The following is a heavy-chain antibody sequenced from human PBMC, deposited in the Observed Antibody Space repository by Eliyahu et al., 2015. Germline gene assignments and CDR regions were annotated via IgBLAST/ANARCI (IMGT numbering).Heavy chain of an antibody. D-gene: IGHD6-13*01. Sequence: QVQVQQSGPGLVKPSQTXXLPXTFXGAXFSNXNAAWNWIRQSPSRGLEWLGRTYYRSKWYNDYASSVKSRIAINPDTSKNQFSLHLNSVTPEDTAVYYCARGIDSAFDIWGQGTMVTVSS. CDR3: ARGIDSAFDI. CDR1: GAXFSNXNAA. CDR2: TYYRSKWYN. V-gene: IGHV6-1*01. J-gene: IGHJ3*02.